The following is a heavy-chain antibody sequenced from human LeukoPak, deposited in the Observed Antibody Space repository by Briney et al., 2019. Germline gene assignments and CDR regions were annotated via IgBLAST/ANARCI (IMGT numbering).Heavy chain of an antibody. Sequence: ASVKVSCKASGSTFTSYDINWVRQATGQGLEWMGWMNPNSGNTGYAQKFQGRVTITRNTSIPPPSMELSSLSSEDTAVYYCARRSAYGSGSYYVDYWGQGTLVTVSS. J-gene: IGHJ4*02. CDR3: ARRSAYGSGSYYVDY. D-gene: IGHD3-10*01. CDR2: MNPNSGNT. CDR1: GSTFTSYD. V-gene: IGHV1-8*03.